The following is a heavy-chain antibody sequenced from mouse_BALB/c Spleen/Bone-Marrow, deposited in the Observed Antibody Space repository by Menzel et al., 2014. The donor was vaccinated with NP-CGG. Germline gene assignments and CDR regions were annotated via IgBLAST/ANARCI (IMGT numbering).Heavy chain of an antibody. CDR3: ARGRFAY. V-gene: IGHV1-18*01. CDR2: INPNIGGT. Sequence: EVKLVESGPELVKPGASVKISCKTSGYTFTEYTIHWVKQGHGKSLEWIGNINPNIGGTTYNQKFKGKATLTVDMSSSTAYMDLRSLTSEDSAVYYCARGRFAYWGQGTLVTVSA. CDR1: GYTFTEYT. J-gene: IGHJ3*01.